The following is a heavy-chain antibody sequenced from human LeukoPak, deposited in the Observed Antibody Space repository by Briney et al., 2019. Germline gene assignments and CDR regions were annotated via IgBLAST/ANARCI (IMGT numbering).Heavy chain of an antibody. CDR1: GFTFDDYA. CDR2: IYSGGRT. J-gene: IGHJ4*02. CDR3: ARESNSGYYLSY. Sequence: PGGSLRLSCAASGFTFDDYAMHWVRQAPGKGLEWVSVIYSGGRTYYADSVKGRFTISRDNSKDTLYLQMNSLRAEDTAVYYCARESNSGYYLSYWGQGTLVTVSS. V-gene: IGHV3-66*01. D-gene: IGHD3-22*01.